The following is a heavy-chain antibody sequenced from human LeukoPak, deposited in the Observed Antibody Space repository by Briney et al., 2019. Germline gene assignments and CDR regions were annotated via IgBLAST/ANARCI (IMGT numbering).Heavy chain of an antibody. D-gene: IGHD3-16*01. CDR1: GFTFSSYA. J-gene: IGHJ3*02. V-gene: IGHV3-30-3*01. CDR2: ISYDGSNK. Sequence: GRSLRLSCAASGFTFSSYAMHWVRQAPGKGLEWVAVISYDGSNKYYADSVKGRFTISRDNSKNTLYLQMNSLRAEDTAVYYCAKGHGGPRDAFDIWGQGTMVTVSS. CDR3: AKGHGGPRDAFDI.